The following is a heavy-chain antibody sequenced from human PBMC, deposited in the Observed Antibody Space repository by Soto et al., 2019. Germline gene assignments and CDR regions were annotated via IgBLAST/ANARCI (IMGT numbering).Heavy chain of an antibody. J-gene: IGHJ5*02. CDR2: IYPGDSDT. CDR1: GYSFTSYW. V-gene: IGHV5-51*01. Sequence: GESLKISCKGSGYSFTSYWIGWVRQMPGKGLGWMGIIYPGDSDTRYSPSFQGQVTISADKSISTAYLQWSSLKASDTAMYYCARIRLGELSFDWFDPWGQGTLVTVSS. CDR3: ARIRLGELSFDWFDP. D-gene: IGHD3-16*02.